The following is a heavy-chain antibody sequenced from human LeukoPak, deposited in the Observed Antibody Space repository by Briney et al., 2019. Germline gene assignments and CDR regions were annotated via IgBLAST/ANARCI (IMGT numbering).Heavy chain of an antibody. J-gene: IGHJ4*02. CDR1: GFTFSNYN. V-gene: IGHV3-30*18. CDR3: AKDRSSSWALDY. Sequence: GGSLRLSCAASGFTFSNYNMHWVRQAPGKGLEWAAVMSYDGSNKYYVDSVKGRFTISRDNSKNTLYLQMNSLRAEDTAVYYCAKDRSSSWALDYWGQGTLITVSS. CDR2: MSYDGSNK. D-gene: IGHD6-13*01.